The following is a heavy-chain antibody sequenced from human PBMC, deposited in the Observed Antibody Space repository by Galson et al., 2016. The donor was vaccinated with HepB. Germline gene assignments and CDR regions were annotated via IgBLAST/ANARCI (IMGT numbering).Heavy chain of an antibody. V-gene: IGHV4-38-2*01. CDR2: IYHSGST. CDR3: VRVKGYSHGYYFAY. Sequence: ETLSLTCGVSGYSISSGYYWGWIRQPPGQGLEWIASIYHSGSTYYNPSLMSRVTISVDTSKNQISLNLTSVTASDTAVYYCVRVKGYSHGYYFAYWGQGTPVTLSS. J-gene: IGHJ4*02. CDR1: GYSISSGYY. D-gene: IGHD5-18*01.